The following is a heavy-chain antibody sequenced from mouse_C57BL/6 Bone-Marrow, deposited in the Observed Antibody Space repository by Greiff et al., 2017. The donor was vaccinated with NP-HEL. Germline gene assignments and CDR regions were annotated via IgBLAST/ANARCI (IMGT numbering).Heavy chain of an antibody. CDR2: IYPRSGNT. CDR3: ARRGPPCY. J-gene: IGHJ4*01. D-gene: IGHD3-3*01. V-gene: IGHV1-81*01. Sequence: QVQLQQSGAELARPGASVKLSCKASGYTFTSYGISWVKQRTGQGLEWIGEIYPRSGNTYYNEKFKGKATLTADKSSSTAYMGLRSLTSEDSAVYFCARRGPPCYWGQGTSVTVSS. CDR1: GYTFTSYG.